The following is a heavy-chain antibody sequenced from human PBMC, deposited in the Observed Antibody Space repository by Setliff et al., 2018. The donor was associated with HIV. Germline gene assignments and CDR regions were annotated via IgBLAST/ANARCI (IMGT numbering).Heavy chain of an antibody. J-gene: IGHJ4*02. CDR2: IYYTGST. V-gene: IGHV4-61*01. CDR3: ARADCSGGSCYSPGY. CDR1: GGSISSSSYY. D-gene: IGHD2-15*01. Sequence: PSETLSLTCTVSGGSISSSSYYWSWIRQPPGKGLEWIGYIYYTGSTNYDPSLKSRVTITPDTSKNQFSLKLNSVNAADTAVHYCARADCSGGSCYSPGYWGQGTLVTVSS.